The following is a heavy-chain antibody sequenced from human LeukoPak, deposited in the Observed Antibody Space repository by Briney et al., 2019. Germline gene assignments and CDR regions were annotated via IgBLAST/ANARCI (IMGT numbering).Heavy chain of an antibody. CDR2: IKPDGGEK. CDR3: AKSTIVGATVDAFDI. J-gene: IGHJ3*02. Sequence: PGGSLRLSCAASGFTFSSYMMTWVRQAPGKGLEWVANIKPDGGEKFYVDSVRGRFTISRDNAKNSLYLQMNRLRAEDTAVYYCAKSTIVGATVDAFDIWGQGTMVTVSS. V-gene: IGHV3-7*01. D-gene: IGHD1-26*01. CDR1: GFTFSSYM.